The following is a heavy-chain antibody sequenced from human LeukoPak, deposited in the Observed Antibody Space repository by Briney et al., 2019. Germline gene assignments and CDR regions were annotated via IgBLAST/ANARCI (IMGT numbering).Heavy chain of an antibody. CDR3: ARETRFSSGWHPRAPYYFDY. V-gene: IGHV3-66*01. CDR1: GFTVSSNY. D-gene: IGHD6-19*01. CDR2: IYSGGST. J-gene: IGHJ4*02. Sequence: PGGSLRLSCAASGFTVSSNYMSWVRQAPGKGLEWVSVIYSGGSTYYADSVKGRFTISRDNSKNTLYLQMNSLRAEDTSFYYCARETRFSSGWHPRAPYYFDYWGQGTLVTVSS.